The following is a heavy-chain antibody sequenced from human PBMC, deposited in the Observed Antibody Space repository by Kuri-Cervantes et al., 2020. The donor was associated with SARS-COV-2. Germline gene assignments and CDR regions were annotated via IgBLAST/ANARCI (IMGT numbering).Heavy chain of an antibody. V-gene: IGHV1-46*01. D-gene: IGHD3-22*01. CDR2: LNPSGGSR. J-gene: IGHJ4*02. CDR3: ARGPGLSDSRGYYYFY. CDR1: GYIFTSHN. Sequence: ASVKVSCKASGYIFTSHNMHWVRQAPGQGLEWMGMLNPSGGSRINTQKFQGRVTITADQSTSTAYMELSSLRSEDTAVYYCARGPGLSDSRGYYYFYWGQGTLVTVSS.